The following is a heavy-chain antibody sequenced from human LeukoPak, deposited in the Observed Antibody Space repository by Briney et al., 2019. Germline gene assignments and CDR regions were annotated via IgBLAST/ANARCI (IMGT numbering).Heavy chain of an antibody. V-gene: IGHV3-30*18. D-gene: IGHD4-23*01. CDR3: AKEGKLQSGMDV. Sequence: GGSLRLSCAVSGFTFSAYGMHWVRQAPGKGLEWVAVMSYDGSYKHYADSVKGRFTISRDNSKNTLYLQMNSLRAEDTAIYYCAKEGKLQSGMDVWGQGTTVTVSS. CDR1: GFTFSAYG. CDR2: MSYDGSYK. J-gene: IGHJ6*02.